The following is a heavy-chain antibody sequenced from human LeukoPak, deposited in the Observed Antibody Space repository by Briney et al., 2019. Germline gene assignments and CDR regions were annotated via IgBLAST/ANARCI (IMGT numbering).Heavy chain of an antibody. V-gene: IGHV3-23*01. CDR3: AKPPPAEAHFYYGMDV. J-gene: IGHJ6*02. CDR2: IGAGGTFT. Sequence: GGSLRLSCTASGFTFSSYAMNWVRQAPGKGLEWVSGIGAGGTFTYYADSVKGRFTISRDNSRNTLYLQMNSLGAEDTAVYYCAKPPPAEAHFYYGMDVWGQGTTVTVSS. CDR1: GFTFSSYA.